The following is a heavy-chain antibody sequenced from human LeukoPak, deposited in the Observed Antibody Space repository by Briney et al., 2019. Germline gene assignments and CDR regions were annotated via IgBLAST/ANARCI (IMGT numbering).Heavy chain of an antibody. Sequence: GGSLRLSCAASGFTFSSYEMNWVRQAPGKGLEWVSYISSSGSTIYYADSVKGRFTISRDNAQSSLYLQMNSLRAEDTAVYYCAKTVTIINWFDPWGQGTLVTVSS. CDR3: AKTVTIINWFDP. V-gene: IGHV3-48*03. CDR1: GFTFSSYE. CDR2: ISSSGSTI. J-gene: IGHJ5*02. D-gene: IGHD4-17*01.